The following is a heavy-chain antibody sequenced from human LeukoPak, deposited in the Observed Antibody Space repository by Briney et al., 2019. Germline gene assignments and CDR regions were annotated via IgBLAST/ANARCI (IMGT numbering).Heavy chain of an antibody. Sequence: GGSLRLSCTASGFTFGDYAMSWVRQAPGKGLEWVGFIRSKAYGGTTEYAASVKGRFTISRDDSKSIAYLQMNSLKTEDTAVYYCTRLGAGWGIYYFDYWGQGTLVTVSS. CDR1: GFTFGDYA. J-gene: IGHJ4*02. CDR3: TRLGAGWGIYYFDY. V-gene: IGHV3-49*04. CDR2: IRSKAYGGTT. D-gene: IGHD3-16*01.